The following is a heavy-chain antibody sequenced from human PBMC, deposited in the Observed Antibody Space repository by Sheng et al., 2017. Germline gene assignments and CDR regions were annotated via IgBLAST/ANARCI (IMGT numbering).Heavy chain of an antibody. CDR3: AKGRIFGVVNPGLDS. CDR1: GFTFSSYA. J-gene: IGHJ4*02. CDR2: IGGSGGHT. D-gene: IGHD3-3*01. Sequence: EVQLVESGGGLVQPGGSLRLSCAASGFTFSSYAMSWVRQAPGKGLEWVSGIGGSGGHTYYADSVQGRFTISRDNSKNTLYLQMSSLRADDTAVYYCAKGRIFGVVNPGLDSWGQGTLVTVSS. V-gene: IGHV3-23*04.